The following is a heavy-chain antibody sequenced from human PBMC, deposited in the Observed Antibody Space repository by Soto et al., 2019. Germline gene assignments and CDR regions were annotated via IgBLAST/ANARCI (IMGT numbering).Heavy chain of an antibody. CDR1: GYTFYSHS. Sequence: QALLVQSGAEVKKPGASVKVSCKASGYTFYSHSISWVRQAPGQGLEWMGPINGDYGNTRYAQKFRGRVTMTTDTSTTTVDMELTNLRSDDTAVYYCARCIQGDYYYGMDVWGQGTTVTVSS. V-gene: IGHV1-18*01. D-gene: IGHD5-18*01. J-gene: IGHJ6*02. CDR2: INGDYGNT. CDR3: ARCIQGDYYYGMDV.